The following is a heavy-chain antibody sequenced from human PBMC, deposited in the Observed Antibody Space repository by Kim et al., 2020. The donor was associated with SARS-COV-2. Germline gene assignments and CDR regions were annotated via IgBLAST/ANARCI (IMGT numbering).Heavy chain of an antibody. CDR1: GGSISSSSYY. Sequence: SETLSLTCTVSGGSISSSSYYWGWIRQPPGKGLEWIGSIYYSGSTYYNPSLKSRVTISVDTSKNQFSLKLSSVTAADTAVYYCARDSSGYYSHAFDIWG. D-gene: IGHD3-22*01. V-gene: IGHV4-39*07. CDR2: IYYSGST. J-gene: IGHJ3*02. CDR3: ARDSSGYYSHAFDI.